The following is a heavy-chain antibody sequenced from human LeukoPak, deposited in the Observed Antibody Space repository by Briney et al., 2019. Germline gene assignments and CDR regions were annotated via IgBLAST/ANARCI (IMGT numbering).Heavy chain of an antibody. J-gene: IGHJ4*02. CDR2: ISGSGGST. V-gene: IGHV3-23*01. D-gene: IGHD3-16*02. CDR3: AKGDDYVWGSYRRTGYYFDY. CDR1: GFTFSSYA. Sequence: XCAASGFTFSSYAMSWVRQAPGKGLEWVSAISGSGGSTYYADSVKGRFTISRDKSKNTLYVQMNSLRAEDTAVYYCAKGDDYVWGSYRRTGYYFDYWGQGTLVTVSS.